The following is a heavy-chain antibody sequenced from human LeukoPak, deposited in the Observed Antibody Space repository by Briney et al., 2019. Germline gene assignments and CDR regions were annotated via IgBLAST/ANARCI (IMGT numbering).Heavy chain of an antibody. Sequence: GESLEISFKGSGYRFTSYWIGWVRQMPGKGPGGIGSIFPGDSDTRFCPPFQGQAPISAGKSISTAYLAWSHLEASDPAMYYCARRWYYDSSGYLAYWGQGTLVTVSS. CDR3: ARRWYYDSSGYLAY. V-gene: IGHV5-51*01. D-gene: IGHD3-22*01. CDR1: GYRFTSYW. CDR2: IFPGDSDT. J-gene: IGHJ4*02.